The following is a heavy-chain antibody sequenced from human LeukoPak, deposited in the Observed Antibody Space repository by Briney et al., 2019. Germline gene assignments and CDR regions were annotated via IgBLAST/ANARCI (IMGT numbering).Heavy chain of an antibody. D-gene: IGHD3-3*01. CDR1: GYTFTSYA. CDR2: INAGNGNT. CDR3: ATQESGYSLYYYYGMDV. J-gene: IGHJ6*02. V-gene: IGHV1-3*01. Sequence: GASVNVSCKASGYTFTSYAMHWVRQAPGQRLEWMGWINAGNGNTKYSQKFQGRVTITRDTSASTAYMELSSLRSEDTAVYYCATQESGYSLYYYYGMDVWGQGTTVTVSS.